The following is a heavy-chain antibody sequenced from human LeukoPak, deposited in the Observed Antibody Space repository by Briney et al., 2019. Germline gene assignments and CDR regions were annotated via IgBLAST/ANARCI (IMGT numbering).Heavy chain of an antibody. J-gene: IGHJ4*02. Sequence: PGGSLRLSCAASGFTFSTYAMTWVRQAPGKGLEWASVISGSGGTTYYADSVKGRFTLSRDNSKNTVFLQMNSLRAEDTAVYYCAKSVGGVVVVAADYWGQGTLVTVSS. CDR1: GFTFSTYA. D-gene: IGHD2-15*01. V-gene: IGHV3-23*01. CDR3: AKSVGGVVVVAADY. CDR2: ISGSGGTT.